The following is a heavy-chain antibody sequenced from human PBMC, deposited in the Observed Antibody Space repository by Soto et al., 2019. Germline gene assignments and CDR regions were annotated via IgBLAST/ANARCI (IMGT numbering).Heavy chain of an antibody. CDR3: ARGGYTSGSYYGY. CDR2: IYYSGGT. V-gene: IGHV4-59*01. Sequence: SETLSLTCTVSGGSINSYYWSWIRQPPGKGLEWIGYIYYSGGTNYNPSLKSRVTMSVDTSKNQFSLKLSSVTAADTAVYYCARGGYTSGSYYGYWGQGTLVTVSS. D-gene: IGHD3-10*01. CDR1: GGSINSYY. J-gene: IGHJ4*02.